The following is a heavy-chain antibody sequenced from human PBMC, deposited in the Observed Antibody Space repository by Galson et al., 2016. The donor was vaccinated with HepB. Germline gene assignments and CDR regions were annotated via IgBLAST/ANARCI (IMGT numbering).Heavy chain of an antibody. D-gene: IGHD6-13*01. V-gene: IGHV4-61*02. CDR3: ARALSRKERSWNWVEQNRFDP. Sequence: TLSLTCTVSGASISSGSFYWSWVRQPAGKGLEWFGRVSTSGSPNYNPSLKSRVAQSVDTSKNQFSLKLSSVTAADTAVYYCARALSRKERSWNWVEQNRFDPWGQGTLVTVSS. J-gene: IGHJ5*02. CDR1: GASISSGSFY. CDR2: VSTSGSP.